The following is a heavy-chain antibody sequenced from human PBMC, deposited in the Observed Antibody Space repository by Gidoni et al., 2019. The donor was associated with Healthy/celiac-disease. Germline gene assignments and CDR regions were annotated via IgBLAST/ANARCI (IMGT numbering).Heavy chain of an antibody. J-gene: IGHJ3*02. Sequence: EVQLVESGGGLVQPGGSLRLSCAASGFTVSRTYTSWVRQAPGKGLEWFSVIDSGGSTYYADSVKGRFTISRDNSKNTLYLQMNSLRAEDTAVYYCARAPRVGATTWSGRDAFDIWGQGTMVTVSS. V-gene: IGHV3-66*02. CDR2: IDSGGST. CDR1: GFTVSRTY. D-gene: IGHD1-26*01. CDR3: ARAPRVGATTWSGRDAFDI.